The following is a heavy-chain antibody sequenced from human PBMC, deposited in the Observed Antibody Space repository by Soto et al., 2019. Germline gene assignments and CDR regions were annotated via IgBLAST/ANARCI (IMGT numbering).Heavy chain of an antibody. V-gene: IGHV3-7*01. D-gene: IGHD3-16*01. CDR3: ARDGGAATDY. J-gene: IGHJ4*02. CDR2: IKQDGSEK. Sequence: GGSLRLSCAASGFTFSSYWTSWVRQAPGKGLEWVANIKQDGSEKYYVDSVKGRFTISRDNAKNSLYLQMNSLRAEDTAVYYCARDGGAATDYWGQGTLVTVSS. CDR1: GFTFSSYW.